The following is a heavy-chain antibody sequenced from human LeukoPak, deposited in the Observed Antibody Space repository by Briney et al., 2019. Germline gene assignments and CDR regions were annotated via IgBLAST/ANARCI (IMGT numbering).Heavy chain of an antibody. CDR1: GFTFSSYA. D-gene: IGHD1-7*01. J-gene: IGHJ3*02. CDR2: IIPILGIA. Sequence: PGGSLRLSCAASGFTFSSYAMHWVRQAPGQGLEWMGRIIPILGIANYAQKFQGRVTITADKSTSTAYMELRSLRSDDTAVYYCARERITGTTASDAFDIWSQGTMVTVSS. CDR3: ARERITGTTASDAFDI. V-gene: IGHV1-69*04.